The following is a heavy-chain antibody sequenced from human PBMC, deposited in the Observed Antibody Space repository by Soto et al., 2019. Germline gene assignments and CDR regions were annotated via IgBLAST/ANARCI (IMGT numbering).Heavy chain of an antibody. D-gene: IGHD3-10*01. J-gene: IGHJ3*02. V-gene: IGHV3-23*01. CDR1: GFTFSSYA. CDR2: FRGTGDGT. CDR3: AKGPDPGAFDI. Sequence: EVQLLESGGGLVQPGGSLRLSCAASGFTFSSYAMSWVRQAPGKGLEWVSTFRGTGDGTYYADSVRGQFTVSRDNSKNTLYLQMNGLRGGDTAVYYCAKGPDPGAFDIWGQGTMVTVSS.